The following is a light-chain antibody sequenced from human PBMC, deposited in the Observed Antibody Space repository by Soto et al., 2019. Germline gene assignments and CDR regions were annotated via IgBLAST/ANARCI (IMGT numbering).Light chain of an antibody. CDR2: GAS. Sequence: EIVLTQSPGTLSLSPGERATLSCRASQSVSGSYFAWYQQTPGQAPRLLIYGASSRATGLPDRCSGSGSGTDFTITISRLEPEDFAVYYCQQYGSSSLTFGGGTNVEIK. CDR3: QQYGSSSLT. V-gene: IGKV3-20*01. J-gene: IGKJ4*01. CDR1: QSVSGSY.